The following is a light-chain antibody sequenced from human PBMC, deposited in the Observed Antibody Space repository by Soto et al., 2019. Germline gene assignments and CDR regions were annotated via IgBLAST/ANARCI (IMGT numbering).Light chain of an antibody. CDR1: RSVSRY. V-gene: IGKV3-11*01. Sequence: EIVLTQSPATLSLSPGERATLSCRASRSVSRYLAWYQHKPGQAPRLLIYDASKRATGIPARFSGSGSGTDFTLTISSLEPEDFAVYYCQQRSNWPPTWTFGQGTRVEIK. CDR3: QQRSNWPPTWT. CDR2: DAS. J-gene: IGKJ1*01.